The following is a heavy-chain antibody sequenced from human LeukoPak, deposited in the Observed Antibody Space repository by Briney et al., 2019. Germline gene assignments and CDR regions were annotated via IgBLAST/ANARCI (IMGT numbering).Heavy chain of an antibody. V-gene: IGHV1-18*01. Sequence: ASVKVSCKASGYTFTSYGISWVRQAPGQGLEWMGWISAYNGNTNYAQKLQGRVTMTTDTSTSTAYMELRSLRSDDTAVYYCARDNAPAETNYYYYGMDVWGQGTTVTVSS. CDR2: ISAYNGNT. J-gene: IGHJ6*02. CDR3: ARDNAPAETNYYYYGMDV. CDR1: GYTFTSYG.